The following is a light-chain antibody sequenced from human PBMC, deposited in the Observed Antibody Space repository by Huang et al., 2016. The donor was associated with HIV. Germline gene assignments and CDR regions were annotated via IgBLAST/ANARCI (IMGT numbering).Light chain of an antibody. V-gene: IGKV3-11*01. Sequence: EIVLTQSPATLSLSPGERATLSCRASQSVDRYLAWYQHKPGQAPSLLIHAASNRATGIPARFSGSGSETDFTLTISSLEPEDFAVYYCHQRSNWPQTFGQGTKVEIK. J-gene: IGKJ2*01. CDR2: AAS. CDR3: HQRSNWPQT. CDR1: QSVDRY.